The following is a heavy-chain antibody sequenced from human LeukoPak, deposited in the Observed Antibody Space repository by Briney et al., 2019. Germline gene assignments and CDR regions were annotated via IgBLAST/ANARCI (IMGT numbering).Heavy chain of an antibody. V-gene: IGHV1-69*13. CDR2: IIPIFGTA. CDR3: ASSTYVWGSYRYNDFDY. J-gene: IGHJ4*02. CDR1: GGTFSSYA. Sequence: ASVKVSCKASGGTFSSYAISWVRQAPGQGLEWMGGIIPIFGTANYAQKFQGRVTITADESTSTAYMELSSLRSEDTAVYYCASSTYVWGSYRYNDFDYWGQGTLATVSS. D-gene: IGHD3-16*02.